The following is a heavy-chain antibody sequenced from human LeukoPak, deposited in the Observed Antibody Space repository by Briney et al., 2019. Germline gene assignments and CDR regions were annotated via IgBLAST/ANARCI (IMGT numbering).Heavy chain of an antibody. CDR3: ARAGAAAERPYGMDV. CDR2: VIPILGIA. J-gene: IGHJ6*02. CDR1: GGTFSSYA. D-gene: IGHD6-13*01. Sequence: SVKVSCKASGGTFSSYAISWVRQAPGQGLEWMGRVIPILGIANYAQKFQGRVTITADKSTSTAYMELSSLRSEDTAVYYCARAGAAAERPYGMDVWGQGTTVTVSS. V-gene: IGHV1-69*04.